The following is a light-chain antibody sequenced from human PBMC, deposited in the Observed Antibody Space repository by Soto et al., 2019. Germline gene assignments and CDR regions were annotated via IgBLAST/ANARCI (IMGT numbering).Light chain of an antibody. CDR3: QSYDSSLSGYV. J-gene: IGLJ1*01. CDR2: ENN. V-gene: IGLV1-40*01. CDR1: SSNIGAGYE. Sequence: QSVLTQPPSVSEAPGQRVTISCTGSSSNIGAGYEAHWYQQVPGTAPKLLIYENNNRPSGVPDRFSGSNSGTSASLAITGLQAEDEAEYSCQSYDSSLSGYVFGTGTKVTVL.